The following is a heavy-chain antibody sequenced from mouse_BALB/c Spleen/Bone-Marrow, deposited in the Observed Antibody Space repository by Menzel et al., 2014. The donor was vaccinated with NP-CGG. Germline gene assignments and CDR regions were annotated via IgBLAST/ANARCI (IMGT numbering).Heavy chain of an antibody. CDR2: ISSGGSYI. Sequence: EVMLVESGGGLVKPGGSLKLSCAASGFTFSSHAMSWVCRTPEKRLEWVATISSGGSYIYYPDSVKGRFTISRDNAKNTLYLQMSSLRSEDTAMYYCARRYGNYGAMDYWGQGTSVTVSS. V-gene: IGHV5-9-1*01. J-gene: IGHJ4*01. CDR1: GFTFSSHA. CDR3: ARRYGNYGAMDY. D-gene: IGHD2-10*02.